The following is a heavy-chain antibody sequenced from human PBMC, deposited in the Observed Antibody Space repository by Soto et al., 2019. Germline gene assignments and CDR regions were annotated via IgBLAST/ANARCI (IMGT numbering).Heavy chain of an antibody. CDR3: AKAGYGSGSYYTLSFDY. Sequence: QPGGSLRLSCAGSGFTFSSHAVSWVRQAPGKGLECVSSITNTGGSTYYADSVKGRFTISRDNSKNTVYLQMNSLRAEDTAVYYCAKAGYGSGSYYTLSFDYWGQGSLVTVSS. CDR2: ITNTGGST. V-gene: IGHV3-23*01. D-gene: IGHD3-10*01. CDR1: GFTFSSHA. J-gene: IGHJ4*02.